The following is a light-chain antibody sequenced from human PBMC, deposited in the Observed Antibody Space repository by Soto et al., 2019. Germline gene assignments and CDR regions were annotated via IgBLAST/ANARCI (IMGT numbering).Light chain of an antibody. J-gene: IGLJ1*01. CDR1: HNDIGTYDY. V-gene: IGLV2-14*03. Sequence: QSFLTQPTSVSGSPGQSITISCTGNHNDIGTYDYVSWYQQHPGRAPRLLIYGVTTRPSGISDRFSASKSGLTASLTISGLQPEDEADYYCSSSTSDRIYVFGPGTKVTVL. CDR3: SSSTSDRIYV. CDR2: GVT.